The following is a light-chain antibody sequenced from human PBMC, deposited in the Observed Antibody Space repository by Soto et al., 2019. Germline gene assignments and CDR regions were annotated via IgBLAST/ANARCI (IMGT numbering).Light chain of an antibody. Sequence: EIVMTQSPATLSVSPGERATLSCRASQSISTELAWYQQKPGQPPRLLIYSASTRATGVPARFTGSGSGSEFTLTFSGLQSEDFAVYYCQQCHNWPLTFGQGTRLEI. V-gene: IGKV3-15*01. CDR1: QSISTE. CDR2: SAS. CDR3: QQCHNWPLT. J-gene: IGKJ2*01.